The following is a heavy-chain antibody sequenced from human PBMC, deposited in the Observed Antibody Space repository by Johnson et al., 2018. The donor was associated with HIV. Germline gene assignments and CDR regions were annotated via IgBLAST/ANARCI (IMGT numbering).Heavy chain of an antibody. V-gene: IGHV3-74*01. J-gene: IGHJ3*02. CDR3: ARVQLLADDVFNI. D-gene: IGHD6-19*01. CDR1: TNW. Sequence: TNWMHWVRQAPGKGLVWVSRINSDGSSTSYAESVKGRFTISRDNAKNTLYLQMDSLGAEDTAVYYCARVQLLADDVFNIWGQGTMVTVSS. CDR2: INSDGSST.